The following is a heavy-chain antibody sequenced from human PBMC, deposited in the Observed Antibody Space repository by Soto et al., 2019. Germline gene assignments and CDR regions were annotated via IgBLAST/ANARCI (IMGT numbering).Heavy chain of an antibody. Sequence: GGSLRLSCAASGFTFSSYAIIWVRQAPGKGLEWVSASSGSGGSTYYADSVKGRFPISRDNSTNTLYLQMSSLRAEDTDVYYCASNRSSWHSWGQGTLVTVSS. CDR3: ASNRSSWHS. D-gene: IGHD6-13*01. CDR1: GFTFSSYA. V-gene: IGHV3-23*01. J-gene: IGHJ4*02. CDR2: SSGSGGST.